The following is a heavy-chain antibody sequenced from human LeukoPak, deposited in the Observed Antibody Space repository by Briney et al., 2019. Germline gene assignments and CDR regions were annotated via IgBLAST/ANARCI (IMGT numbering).Heavy chain of an antibody. V-gene: IGHV3-7*01. J-gene: IGHJ4*02. Sequence: GGSLRLSCAASGFTFNNYAMCWVRQAPGKGLEWVANINQDGSEKYYVDSVKGRFTISRDNAKNTLYLQMNSLRAEDTAVYYCARYCSGGSCFNYWGQGTLVTVSS. CDR3: ARYCSGGSCFNY. D-gene: IGHD2-15*01. CDR2: INQDGSEK. CDR1: GFTFNNYA.